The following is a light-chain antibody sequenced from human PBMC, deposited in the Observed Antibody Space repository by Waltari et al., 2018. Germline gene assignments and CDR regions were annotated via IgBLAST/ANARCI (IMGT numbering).Light chain of an antibody. CDR1: SIGGRS. CDR3: QVWDSSTNQP. CDR2: DDS. J-gene: IGLJ2*01. V-gene: IGLV3-21*02. Sequence: SYVLTQPPSVSVAPGQTARITRGGSSIGGRSVYWYQQKPGQAPVVVISDDSDRPSGIPERFSGSNSENMATLTITRVEVGDEADYYCQVWDSSTNQPFGGGTQLTVL.